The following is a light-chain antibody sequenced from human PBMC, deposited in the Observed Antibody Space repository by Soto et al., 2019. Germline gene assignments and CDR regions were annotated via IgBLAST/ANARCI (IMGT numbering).Light chain of an antibody. Sequence: QSALTQPASVSGSPGQSITISCTGTSSDIGGLYNYVSWYQQHPGKAPKLLIYDVNDRPSGVSDRFSGSKSGNTASLTISAPRAEDGAVFFGGAFPRGATQVVLGGGTKLP. CDR1: SSDIGGLYNY. CDR3: GAFPRGATQVV. J-gene: IGLJ2*01. CDR2: DVN. V-gene: IGLV2-14*03.